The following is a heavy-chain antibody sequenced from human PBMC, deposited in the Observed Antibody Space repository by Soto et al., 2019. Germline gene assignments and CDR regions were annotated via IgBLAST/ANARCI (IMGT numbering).Heavy chain of an antibody. J-gene: IGHJ3*02. CDR2: ISGSGGST. V-gene: IGHV3-23*01. D-gene: IGHD2-8*01. CDR1: GFTFSSYA. Sequence: GGSLSLSCAASGFTFSSYAMSWVRQAPGKGLEWVSAISGSGGSTYYADSVKGRFTISRDNSKNTLYLQMNSLRAEDTAVYYCAKSNGVVRGAFDIWGQGTMVTVSS. CDR3: AKSNGVVRGAFDI.